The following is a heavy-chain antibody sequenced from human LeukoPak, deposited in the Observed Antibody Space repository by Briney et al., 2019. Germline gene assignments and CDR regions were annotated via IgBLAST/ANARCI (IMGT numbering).Heavy chain of an antibody. D-gene: IGHD5-18*01. J-gene: IGHJ4*02. CDR2: IYTSGST. Sequence: SETLSLTCTVSGGSISSGSYYWSWIRQPAGKGLEWIGRIYTSGSTNYNPSLKSRVTISVDTSKNQFSLKLSSVTAADTAVYYCARAPHYSFLDYWGERTLVTVSS. V-gene: IGHV4-61*02. CDR3: ARAPHYSFLDY. CDR1: GGSISSGSYY.